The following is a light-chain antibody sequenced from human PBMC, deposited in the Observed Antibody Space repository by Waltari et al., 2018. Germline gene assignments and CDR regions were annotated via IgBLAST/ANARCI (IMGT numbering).Light chain of an antibody. CDR1: QSVSSY. CDR3: QQRSNWPL. J-gene: IGKJ4*01. Sequence: IVLTQSPATLSLAAGVRATLSRRATQSVSSYLAWYQQQPGQAPRLLIYAASNRATGIPARFSGGGSGTDFTLTISSLEPEDFAVYYCQQRSNWPLFGGGTKVEIK. V-gene: IGKV3-11*01. CDR2: AAS.